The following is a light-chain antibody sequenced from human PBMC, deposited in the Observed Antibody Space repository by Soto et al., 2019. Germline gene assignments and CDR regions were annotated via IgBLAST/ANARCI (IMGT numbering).Light chain of an antibody. CDR1: QVIANY. J-gene: IGKJ1*01. CDR2: GAS. V-gene: IGKV1-39*01. Sequence: DIQMTQSPSSLSASVGDRVTITCRASQVIANYLNWYQQKPGKAPKLLIYGASSLQSGVPSKFSGSGSGTDFTLTISSLQPEDFATYYCQQNFDTPRTFGQGTKLEL. CDR3: QQNFDTPRT.